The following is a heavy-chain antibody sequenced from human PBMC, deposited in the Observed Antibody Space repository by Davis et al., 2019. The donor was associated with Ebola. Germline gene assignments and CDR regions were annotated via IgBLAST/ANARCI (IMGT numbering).Heavy chain of an antibody. CDR3: ASTDYGGNGKYYYYGMDV. V-gene: IGHV1-18*01. CDR2: ISGHNGNT. Sequence: ASVKVSCKAFGYSFISYGITWVRQAPGQGLEWMGWISGHNGNTKYAQKLQGRVTITRDTSASTAYMELSSLRSEDTAVYYCASTDYGGNGKYYYYGMDVWGQGTTVTVSS. CDR1: GYSFISYG. D-gene: IGHD4-23*01. J-gene: IGHJ6*02.